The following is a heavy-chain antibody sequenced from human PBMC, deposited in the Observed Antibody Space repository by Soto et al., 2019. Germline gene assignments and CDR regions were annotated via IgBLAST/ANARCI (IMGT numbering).Heavy chain of an antibody. CDR1: GFTFSSYA. CDR2: ISGSGGST. CDR3: APHLWFGELYY. V-gene: IGHV3-23*01. Sequence: EVQLLESGGGLVQPGGSLRLSCAASGFTFSSYAMSWVRQAPGKGLEWVSAISGSGGSTYYADSVKGRFTISRDNSKNMLYLQMNSLRAEDTAVYYCAPHLWFGELYYWGRGTLVTVSS. D-gene: IGHD3-10*01. J-gene: IGHJ4*02.